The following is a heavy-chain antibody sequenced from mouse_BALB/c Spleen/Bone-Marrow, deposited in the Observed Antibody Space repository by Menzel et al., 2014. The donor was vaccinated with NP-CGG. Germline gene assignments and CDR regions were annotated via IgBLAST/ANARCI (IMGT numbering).Heavy chain of an antibody. V-gene: IGHV2-3*01. D-gene: IGHD2-14*01. CDR2: IWGDGST. CDR3: AKQDYYRYDYAMDY. CDR1: GFSLTSYG. J-gene: IGHJ4*01. Sequence: VMLVESGTGLVAPSQSLSITCTVSGFSLTSYGVSWVRQPPRKGLEWLGVIWGDGSTNYHSALISRLSISKDNSKSXVFLKLNSLQTDDTATYYCAKQDYYRYDYAMDYWGQGTSVTVSS.